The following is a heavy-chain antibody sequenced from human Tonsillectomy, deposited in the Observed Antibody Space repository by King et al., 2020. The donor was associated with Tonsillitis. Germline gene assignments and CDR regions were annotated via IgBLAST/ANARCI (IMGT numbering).Heavy chain of an antibody. D-gene: IGHD2-2*01. CDR2: ILGSGSTI. CDR3: VADTSPDY. CDR1: RFLFSTYE. Sequence: VQLVESGGGLVQPGGSLILSCAASRFLFSTYEMNEVREAPGTGREWGSHILGSGSTIYYADSVKGRFTISRDNAQNSLYLQMNSLRAEDTAVYYCVADTSPDYWGLGTLVTVSS. V-gene: IGHV3-48*03. J-gene: IGHJ4*02.